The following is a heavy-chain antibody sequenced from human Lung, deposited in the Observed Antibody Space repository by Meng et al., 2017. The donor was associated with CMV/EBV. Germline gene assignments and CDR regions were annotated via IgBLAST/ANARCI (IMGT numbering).Heavy chain of an antibody. J-gene: IGHJ6*02. Sequence: SCAASGFTFSVYSMIWVRQAPGKGLEWVSTISSSSSFISYVDSVKGRFTISRDNAENSLYLHMNGLRAEDTAVYFCARESSGSFVLDVWGQGTTVTGAS. V-gene: IGHV3-21*01. CDR3: ARESSGSFVLDV. CDR2: ISSSSSFI. D-gene: IGHD3-22*01. CDR1: GFTFSVYS.